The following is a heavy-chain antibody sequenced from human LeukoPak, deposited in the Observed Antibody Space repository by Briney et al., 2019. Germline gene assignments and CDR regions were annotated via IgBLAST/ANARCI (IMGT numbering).Heavy chain of an antibody. CDR2: INTDGSST. Sequence: GGSLRLSCAASGFTFSIYWMDWVRQAPGKGLVWVSRINTDGSSTSYADSVKGRFTISRDNAKNTLYLQMNSLRAEDTAVYYCARGGGGYYYYYGMDVWGQGTTVTVSS. CDR3: ARGGGGYYYYYGMDV. D-gene: IGHD3-16*01. V-gene: IGHV3-74*01. CDR1: GFTFSIYW. J-gene: IGHJ6*02.